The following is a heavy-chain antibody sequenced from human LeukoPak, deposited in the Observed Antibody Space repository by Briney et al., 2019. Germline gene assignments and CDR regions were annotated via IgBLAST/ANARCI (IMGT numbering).Heavy chain of an antibody. V-gene: IGHV4-31*03. Sequence: SETLSLTCTVSGGSISSGGYYWSWIRQHPGKGLEWIGYIYYSGSTYYNPSLKSRVTISVDTSKNQFSLKLRSVTAADTAVYYCARDLQGYRFFDYWGQGTLVTVSS. CDR2: IYYSGST. CDR3: ARDLQGYRFFDY. D-gene: IGHD5-18*01. CDR1: GGSISSGGYY. J-gene: IGHJ4*02.